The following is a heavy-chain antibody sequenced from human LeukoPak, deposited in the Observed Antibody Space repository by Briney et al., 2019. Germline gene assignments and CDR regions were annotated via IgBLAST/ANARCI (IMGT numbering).Heavy chain of an antibody. Sequence: ASVKVSCKASGYTFTGYYMHWVRQAPGQGLEWMGWINPNSGGTNYAQKFQGRVTMTRDTSISTAYMELSRLRSDDTAVYYCARGEYCSSTSCYTGFDYWGQGTLVTVSS. J-gene: IGHJ4*02. CDR3: ARGEYCSSTSCYTGFDY. CDR2: INPNSGGT. CDR1: GYTFTGYY. D-gene: IGHD2-2*02. V-gene: IGHV1-2*02.